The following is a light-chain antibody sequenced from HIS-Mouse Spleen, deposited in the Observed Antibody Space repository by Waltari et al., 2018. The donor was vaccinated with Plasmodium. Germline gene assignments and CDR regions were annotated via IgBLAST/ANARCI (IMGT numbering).Light chain of an antibody. CDR1: NIGSKN. CDR2: RDS. Sequence: SYELTQPLSVSVALGQTARITCGGNNIGSKNVHWYQQKPGQAPVLVIDRDSNRPSGNPERFSGSNSGNTATLTISRAQAGDEADYYCQVWDSSTVFGGGTKLTVL. V-gene: IGLV3-9*01. CDR3: QVWDSSTV. J-gene: IGLJ3*02.